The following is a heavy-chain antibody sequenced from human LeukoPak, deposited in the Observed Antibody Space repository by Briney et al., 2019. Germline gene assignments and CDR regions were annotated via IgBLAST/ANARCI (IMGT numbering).Heavy chain of an antibody. CDR1: GFTFDGYA. J-gene: IGHJ4*02. CDR2: INQDGTEK. D-gene: IGHD3-10*01. V-gene: IGHV3-7*01. Sequence: GGSLRLSCAASGFTFDGYAMHWVRQAPGKGLEWVANINQDGTEKYYVDSVKGRFTISRDYAKKSLFLQMNSLRVEDTAVYYCAKVAKYYYGPETYYFFEQWGQGTPVTAAS. CDR3: AKVAKYYYGPETYYFFEQ.